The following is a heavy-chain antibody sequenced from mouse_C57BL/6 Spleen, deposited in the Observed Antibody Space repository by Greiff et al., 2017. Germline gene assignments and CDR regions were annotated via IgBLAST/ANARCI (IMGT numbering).Heavy chain of an antibody. CDR2: IYPGDGDT. J-gene: IGHJ2*01. V-gene: IGHV1-80*01. CDR3: ARGSLITTVVATPDY. D-gene: IGHD1-1*01. CDR1: GYAFSSYW. Sequence: QVQLQQSGAELVKPGASVKISCKASGYAFSSYWMNWVKQRPGKGLEWIGQIYPGDGDTNYNGKFKGKATLTADKSSSTAYMQLSSLTSEDSAVYFCARGSLITTVVATPDYGGQGTTLTVSS.